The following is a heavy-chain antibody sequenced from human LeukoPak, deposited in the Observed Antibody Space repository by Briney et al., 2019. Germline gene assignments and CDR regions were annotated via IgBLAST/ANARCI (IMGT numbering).Heavy chain of an antibody. D-gene: IGHD1-26*01. V-gene: IGHV1-69*05. J-gene: IGHJ4*02. CDR2: IIPMFGTA. CDR1: GGTFSSYA. Sequence: GASVKVSCKASGGTFSSYAISWVRQAPGQGLEWMGGIIPMFGTANYAQKFQGRVTMTTDTSTSTAYMELRSLRSDDTAVYYCARSFSPPVGATTGAADYWGQGTLVTVSS. CDR3: ARSFSPPVGATTGAADY.